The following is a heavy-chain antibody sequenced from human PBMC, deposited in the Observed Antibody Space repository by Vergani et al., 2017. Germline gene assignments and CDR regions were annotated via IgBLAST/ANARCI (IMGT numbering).Heavy chain of an antibody. V-gene: IGHV3-53*01. CDR2: IYSGGST. CDR3: ARVSPWQLPDY. D-gene: IGHD2-15*01. CDR1: GFTVSSNY. J-gene: IGHJ4*02. Sequence: EVQLVESGGGLIQPGGSLRLSCAASGFTVSSNYMSWVRQAPGKGLEWVSVIYSGGSTYYADSVKGRFTISRDNSKNTLYLQMNSLRAEDTAVYYCARVSPWQLPDYWGQGTLGTVSS.